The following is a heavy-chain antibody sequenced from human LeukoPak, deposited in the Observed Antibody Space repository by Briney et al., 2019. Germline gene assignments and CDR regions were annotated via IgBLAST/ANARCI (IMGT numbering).Heavy chain of an antibody. CDR2: IYAGDADT. J-gene: IGHJ4*02. V-gene: IGHV5-51*01. D-gene: IGHD3-16*01. CDR1: GHSFSTDW. Sequence: GESLKTSCKGSGHSFSTDWIAWVRQMPGKGLEWMGVIYAGDADTRYSPSFQGQVTISADKSLNTAYFQLTNLKASDTAMYYCAGLRGDLMNGFNFWAKGLLVTVPS. CDR3: AGLRGDLMNGFNF.